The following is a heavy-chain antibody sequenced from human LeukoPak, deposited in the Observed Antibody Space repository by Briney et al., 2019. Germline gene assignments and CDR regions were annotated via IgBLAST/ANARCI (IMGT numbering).Heavy chain of an antibody. D-gene: IGHD6-13*01. CDR1: GVSISSSPYY. V-gene: IGHV4-39*01. J-gene: IGHJ2*01. CDR2: MSYSGTT. CDR3: ARHLILPGIAAAGRRYFDL. Sequence: SETLSLTCTVSGVSISSSPYYWGWIRQPPGKGLEWIGSMSYSGTTHYNPSLKSRVIISLDTPKNQFSLKLSSVTAADTAVYYCARHLILPGIAAAGRRYFDLWGRGTLVTVSS.